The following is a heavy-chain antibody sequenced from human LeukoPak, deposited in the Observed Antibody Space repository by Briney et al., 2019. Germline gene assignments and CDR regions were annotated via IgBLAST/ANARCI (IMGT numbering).Heavy chain of an antibody. V-gene: IGHV1-18*01. CDR1: GYTFTSYG. D-gene: IGHD3-10*01. CDR3: ARETNYYGSGSYYNVYSWFDP. J-gene: IGHJ5*02. Sequence: GASVKVSCKASGYTFTSYGISWVRQAPGQGLEWMGWISAYNGNTNYAQKLQGRVTMTTDTSTSTAYMELRSLRSDDTAVYYCARETNYYGSGSYYNVYSWFDPWGQGTLVTVSS. CDR2: ISAYNGNT.